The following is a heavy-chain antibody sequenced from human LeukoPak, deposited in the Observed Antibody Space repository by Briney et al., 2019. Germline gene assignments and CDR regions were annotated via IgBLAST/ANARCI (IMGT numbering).Heavy chain of an antibody. CDR1: GFTVSSNY. CDR2: IYSGGST. Sequence: GGSLRLSCAASGFTVSSNYMSWVRQAPGKGLEWVSVIYSGGSTYYADSVKGRFTISRDNSKNTLYLQMNSLRAEDTAVYYCAKDVRGGSYAEYFDYWGQGTLVTVSS. CDR3: AKDVRGGSYAEYFDY. J-gene: IGHJ4*02. D-gene: IGHD1-26*01. V-gene: IGHV3-53*01.